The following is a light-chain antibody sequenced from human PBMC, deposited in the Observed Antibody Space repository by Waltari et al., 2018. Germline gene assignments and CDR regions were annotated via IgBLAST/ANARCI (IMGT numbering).Light chain of an antibody. CDR3: QSYDTTLSVV. CDR1: GSNIGAGYD. J-gene: IGLJ3*02. V-gene: IGLV1-40*01. CDR2: GSS. Sequence: QSVLTQPPSVSGAPGQRVTISCTGSGSNIGAGYDVHWYQQVPRAAPKPLIYGSSSRPLGVPDRFLGATSGTSASLAITGLQAEDEAVYYCQSYDTTLSVVFGGGTKLTVL.